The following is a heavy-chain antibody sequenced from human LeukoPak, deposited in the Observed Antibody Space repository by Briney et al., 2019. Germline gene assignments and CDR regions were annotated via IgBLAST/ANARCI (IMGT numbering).Heavy chain of an antibody. CDR3: ATIFGGYSDFDS. CDR1: AGSFSDDY. D-gene: IGHD5-12*01. Sequence: PSETLSLTCAVYAGSFSDDYWTWIRQPPGKGLEWIGEITHSGRTNYNPSLKSRVTISVDTSNNQFSLKLSSVTAADTAVYYCATIFGGYSDFDSWGQGTLVTVSS. V-gene: IGHV4-34*01. CDR2: ITHSGRT. J-gene: IGHJ4*02.